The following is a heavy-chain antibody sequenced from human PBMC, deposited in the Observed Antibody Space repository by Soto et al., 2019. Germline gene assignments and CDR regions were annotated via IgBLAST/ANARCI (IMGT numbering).Heavy chain of an antibody. D-gene: IGHD5-12*01. CDR3: ARGAPTKSLVLEYDALDI. CDR1: GATLNSFINYG. J-gene: IGHJ3*02. Sequence: QVQLVQSGAEVKKPGSSVRVSCKASGATLNSFINYGITWVRQAPGQGLEYMGGIIPVFGAANHAEKFQGSGNINADETTSTVNMELSSLRANDTVVYYCARGAPTKSLVLEYDALDIWGQGTMVTVSS. CDR2: IIPVFGAA. V-gene: IGHV1-69*12.